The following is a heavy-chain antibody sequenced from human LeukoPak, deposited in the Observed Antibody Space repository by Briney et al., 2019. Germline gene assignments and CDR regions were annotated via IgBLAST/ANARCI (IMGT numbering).Heavy chain of an antibody. CDR1: GFTFRDNA. J-gene: IGHJ6*03. CDR3: ARGGEVPGIYNYDYMDV. D-gene: IGHD2-2*01. CDR2: IRNNAYGGTA. V-gene: IGHV3-49*03. Sequence: PGGSLRLSCSVSGFTFRDNAMSWFRQAPGKGLEWVGVIRNNAYGGTAEYVASVKGRFTISRDDSRGIAYLQMSSLRTEDTGVYYCARGGEVPGIYNYDYMDVWGKGTAVIVSS.